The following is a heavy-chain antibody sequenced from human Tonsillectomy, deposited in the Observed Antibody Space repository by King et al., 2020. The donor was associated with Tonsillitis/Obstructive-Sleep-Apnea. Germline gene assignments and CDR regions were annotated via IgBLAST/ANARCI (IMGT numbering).Heavy chain of an antibody. D-gene: IGHD4-23*01. CDR2: IRSIISYI. CDR1: GFTFRSYS. V-gene: IGHV3-21*01. Sequence: EQLVQSGGGLVKPGGSLRLSCAASGFTFRSYSMNWVRHAPGRGLEWVSSIRSIISYIYYADSVKGRFTISRDNAKNSLYLQMDSLRAEDTPVYYCARGGAAVVSGVDYWGQGALVTVSS. CDR3: ARGGAAVVSGVDY. J-gene: IGHJ4*02.